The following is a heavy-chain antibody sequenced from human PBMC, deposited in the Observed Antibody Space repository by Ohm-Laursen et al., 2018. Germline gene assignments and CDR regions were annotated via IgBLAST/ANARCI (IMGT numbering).Heavy chain of an antibody. Sequence: SLRLSCTAPGFTVSSNYMSWVRQAPGKGLEWVSVIYSGGSTYYADSVKGRFTISRDNSKNTLYLQMNSLRAEDTAVYYCARVVLGQLLDYWGQGTLVTVSS. V-gene: IGHV3-53*01. CDR3: ARVVLGQLLDY. J-gene: IGHJ4*02. CDR2: IYSGGST. D-gene: IGHD5-18*01. CDR1: GFTVSSNY.